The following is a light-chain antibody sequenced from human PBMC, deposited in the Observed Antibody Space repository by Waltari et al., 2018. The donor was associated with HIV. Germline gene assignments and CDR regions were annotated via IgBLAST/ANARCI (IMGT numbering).Light chain of an antibody. Sequence: QSVVTQPPSASGAPGQTITISCSGSRSNIGNNLVNWYQHRPGAAPKLLIYSKEQRPSRVPDRISGSKSGTSGFLAISGLQPEDEADYYCASWDDKLKGYVFGSGTKVTVL. J-gene: IGLJ1*01. CDR1: RSNIGNNL. CDR3: ASWDDKLKGYV. CDR2: SKE. V-gene: IGLV1-44*01.